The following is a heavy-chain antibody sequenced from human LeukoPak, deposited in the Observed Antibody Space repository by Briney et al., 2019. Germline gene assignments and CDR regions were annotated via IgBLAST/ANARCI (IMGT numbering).Heavy chain of an antibody. D-gene: IGHD4-11*01. CDR2: IKQDGSEK. CDR1: RFTFRSYR. J-gene: IGHJ2*01. V-gene: IGHV3-7*01. CDR3: ARDYSDYGYFDL. Sequence: PGGSLRLSRAVSRFTFRSYRMSWVRQAPGKGPEWVANIKQDGSEKYYVDSVKGRFTISRDNAKNSLHLQMNSLRAEDTAVYYCARDYSDYGYFDLWGRGTLVTVSS.